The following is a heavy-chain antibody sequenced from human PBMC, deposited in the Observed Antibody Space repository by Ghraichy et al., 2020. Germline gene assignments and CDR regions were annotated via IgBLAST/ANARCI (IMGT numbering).Heavy chain of an antibody. CDR2: INPNSGGT. CDR3: ARAPLLNYGSGSYFRPWAGGRETDY. Sequence: ASVKVSCKASGYTFTGYYMHWVRQAPGQGLEWMGWINPNSGGTNYAQKFQGRVTMTRDTSISTAYMELSRLRSDDTAVYYCARAPLLNYGSGSYFRPWAGGRETDYWGQGTLVTVSS. J-gene: IGHJ4*02. D-gene: IGHD3-10*01. V-gene: IGHV1-2*02. CDR1: GYTFTGYY.